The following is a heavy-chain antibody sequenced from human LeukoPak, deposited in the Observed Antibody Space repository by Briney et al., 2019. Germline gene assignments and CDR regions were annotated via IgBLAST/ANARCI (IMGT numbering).Heavy chain of an antibody. CDR2: ISSSSSYI. Sequence: GGSLRLSCAASGFTFSSYSMNWVRQAPGKGLEWVSSISSSSSYIYYADSVKGRFTISRDDAKNSLYLQMNSLRAEDTAVYYCARDMVRFLGWLPRRPDGFDYWGQGTLVTVSS. J-gene: IGHJ4*02. CDR1: GFTFSSYS. D-gene: IGHD3-3*01. V-gene: IGHV3-21*01. CDR3: ARDMVRFLGWLPRRPDGFDY.